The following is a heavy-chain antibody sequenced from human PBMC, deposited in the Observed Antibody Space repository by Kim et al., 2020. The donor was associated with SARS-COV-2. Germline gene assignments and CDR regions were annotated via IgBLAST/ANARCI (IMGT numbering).Heavy chain of an antibody. CDR3: TRGGYYDSSGYYYVDYFDY. Sequence: GGSLRLSCTASGFTFGDYAMSWFRQAPGKGLEWVGFIRSKAYGGTTEYAASVKGRFTISRDDSKSIAYLQMNSLKTEDTAVYYCTRGGYYDSSGYYYVDYFDYWGQGTLVTVSS. CDR2: IRSKAYGGTT. D-gene: IGHD3-22*01. J-gene: IGHJ4*02. V-gene: IGHV3-49*03. CDR1: GFTFGDYA.